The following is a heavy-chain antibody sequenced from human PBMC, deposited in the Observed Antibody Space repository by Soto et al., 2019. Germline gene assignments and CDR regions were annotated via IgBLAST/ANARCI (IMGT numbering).Heavy chain of an antibody. V-gene: IGHV3-21*06. CDR1: GFTLRTYT. J-gene: IGHJ4*01. CDR3: VRGMNTLF. CDR2: ISIGSSDR. Sequence: PGGSLRLSCAASGFTLRTYTMNWVRQAPGKGLEWVSSISIGSSDRYYADSVRGRFTISRDNAKNALYLQMNSLRADDTAVYFCVRGMNTLFGGQGTLVTVSS.